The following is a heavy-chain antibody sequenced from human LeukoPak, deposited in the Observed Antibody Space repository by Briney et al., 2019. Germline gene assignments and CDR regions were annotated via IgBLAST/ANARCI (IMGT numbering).Heavy chain of an antibody. V-gene: IGHV3-23*01. CDR1: GFTFSSYA. D-gene: IGHD2-21*01. J-gene: IGHJ4*02. CDR2: ISGSGGST. Sequence: GGSLRLSCAASGFTFSSYAMSWVRQAPGKGLEWVSAISGSGGSTYYADSVKGWFTISRDNSKNTLYLQMNSLRAEDTAVYYCARDSVYCGGACFDYWGQGTLVTVSS. CDR3: ARDSVYCGGACFDY.